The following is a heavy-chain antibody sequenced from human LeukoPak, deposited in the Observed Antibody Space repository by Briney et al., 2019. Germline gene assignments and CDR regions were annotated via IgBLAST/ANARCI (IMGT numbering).Heavy chain of an antibody. Sequence: KTSQTLSLTCAISGDSVSSNSAAWNWIRQSPSRGLEWLGRTYYRSKWYNDYTVSVKSRITINPDTSKNQFSLQLNSVTPEDTAVYYCAHLPLAAAGRWGDYWGQGTLVTVSS. CDR2: TYYRSKWYN. D-gene: IGHD6-13*01. CDR3: AHLPLAAAGRWGDY. J-gene: IGHJ4*02. CDR1: GDSVSSNSAA. V-gene: IGHV6-1*01.